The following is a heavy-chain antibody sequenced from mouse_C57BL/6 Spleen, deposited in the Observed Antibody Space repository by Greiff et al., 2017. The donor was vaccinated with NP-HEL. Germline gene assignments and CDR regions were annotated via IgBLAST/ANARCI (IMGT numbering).Heavy chain of an antibody. CDR2: IYPGDGDT. D-gene: IGHD3-3*01. V-gene: IGHV1-82*01. Sequence: VKLMESGPELVKPGASVKISCKASGYAFSSSWMNWVKQRPGKGLEWIGRIYPGDGDTNYNGKFKGKATLTADKSSSTAYMQLSSLTSEDSAVYFCARGEGKGAMDYWGQGTSVTVSS. J-gene: IGHJ4*01. CDR1: GYAFSSSW. CDR3: ARGEGKGAMDY.